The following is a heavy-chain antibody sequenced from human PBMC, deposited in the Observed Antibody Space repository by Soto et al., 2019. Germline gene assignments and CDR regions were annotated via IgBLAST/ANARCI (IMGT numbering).Heavy chain of an antibody. V-gene: IGHV3-23*01. CDR1: EFTFSNYA. CDR3: AKNPGYYDDSTGYHFDY. D-gene: IGHD3-22*01. CDR2: ISYGGGRT. J-gene: IGHJ4*02. Sequence: EVQLLESGGGLVQPGGSLRLSCAASEFTFSNYAMRWVRQAPGKGLEWVSAISYGGGRTYYAVSVEGRFTISRDNSKNTVYLQMNSLRAEDTAVYYCAKNPGYYDDSTGYHFDYWGQGTLVTVSS.